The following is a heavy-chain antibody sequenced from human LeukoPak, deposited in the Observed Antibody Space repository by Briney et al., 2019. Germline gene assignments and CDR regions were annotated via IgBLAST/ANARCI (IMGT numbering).Heavy chain of an antibody. Sequence: PSGTLSLNCAVSGVSISPTNWCSWVRQPPGKGLEWIGEIQFNGNTHYNPSLESRVTISVDASENRFSLKLSSVTAADTAVYYCARDRGYGSTLEDWFDPWGQGTLVTVSS. CDR1: GVSISPTNW. CDR3: ARDRGYGSTLEDWFDP. V-gene: IGHV4-4*02. J-gene: IGHJ5*02. D-gene: IGHD3-10*01. CDR2: IQFNGNT.